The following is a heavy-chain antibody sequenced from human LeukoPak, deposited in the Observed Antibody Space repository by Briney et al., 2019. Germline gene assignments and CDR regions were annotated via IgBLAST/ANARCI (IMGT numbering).Heavy chain of an antibody. V-gene: IGHV4-34*01. Sequence: NPSETLSLTCAVYGGSLSGYFWSWIRQPPGKGLEWIGEIHHTGATNYKPSLKSRVSISLDMSKNQLSLEMRSVTAADTAVSSCARGRLDYYYMDVWGRGTTVTVSS. CDR3: ARGRLDYYYMDV. CDR2: IHHTGAT. D-gene: IGHD3-9*01. J-gene: IGHJ6*03. CDR1: GGSLSGYF.